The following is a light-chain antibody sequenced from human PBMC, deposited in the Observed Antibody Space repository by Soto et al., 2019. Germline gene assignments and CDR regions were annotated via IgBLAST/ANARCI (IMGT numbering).Light chain of an antibody. V-gene: IGKV3-15*01. J-gene: IGKJ1*01. CDR2: DAS. CDR3: HQYNNWPPWT. CDR1: QSVSSY. Sequence: EIVLTQSPATLSLSPGESATLSCRASQSVSSYLAWYQQKPGQAPRLLIYDASTRATGIPARFSGSGSGTEFTLTISSLQSEDFAVYYCHQYNNWPPWTFGQGTKVDIK.